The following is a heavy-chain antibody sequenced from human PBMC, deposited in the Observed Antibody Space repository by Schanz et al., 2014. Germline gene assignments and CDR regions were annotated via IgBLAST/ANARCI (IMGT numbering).Heavy chain of an antibody. CDR3: ARAGQDYSDSSGYATYYFGN. D-gene: IGHD3-22*01. CDR2: IIPILDIT. J-gene: IGHJ4*02. V-gene: IGHV1-69*04. Sequence: QVPLVQSGAEVKKPGSSVKVSCKASGGTFSSFAIFWVRQAPGQGLEWMGTIIPILDITNYAQKFQGRVKITADKSTSTAYMELSNLRSEDTAVYYCARAGQDYSDSSGYATYYFGNWGQGTLVTVSS. CDR1: GGTFSSFA.